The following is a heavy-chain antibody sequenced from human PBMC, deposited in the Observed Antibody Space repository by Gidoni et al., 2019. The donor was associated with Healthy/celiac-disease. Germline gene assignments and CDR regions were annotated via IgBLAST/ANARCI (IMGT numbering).Heavy chain of an antibody. Sequence: GLEWIGYIYYSGSTNYNPSLKSRVTISVDTSKNQFSLKLSSVTAADTAVYYCARDNGHSSSRLYYYDMDVWGQGTTVTVSS. V-gene: IGHV4-59*01. CDR2: IYYSGST. D-gene: IGHD6-13*01. CDR3: ARDNGHSSSRLYYYDMDV. J-gene: IGHJ6*02.